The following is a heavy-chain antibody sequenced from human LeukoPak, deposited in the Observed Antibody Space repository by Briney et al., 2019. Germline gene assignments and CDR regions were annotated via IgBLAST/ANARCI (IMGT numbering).Heavy chain of an antibody. CDR3: ARVGYYGDYALALDH. CDR1: GFNFGSYS. CDR2: LYRDGTT. D-gene: IGHD4-17*01. J-gene: IGHJ4*02. V-gene: IGHV3-53*01. Sequence: GGSLRLSCAASGFNFGSYSMTWVRQAPGKGLEWVSLLYRDGTTYYAESVKGRFTISRDSSKSTLYLQMNSLTVEDTALYYCARVGYYGDYALALDHWGQGTLVSVSS.